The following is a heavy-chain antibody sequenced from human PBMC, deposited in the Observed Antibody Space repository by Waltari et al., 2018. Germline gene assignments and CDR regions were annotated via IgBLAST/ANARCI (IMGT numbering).Heavy chain of an antibody. CDR1: GGSITSNRHY. CDR2: MSYSGAT. V-gene: IGHV4-39*01. D-gene: IGHD1-1*01. J-gene: IGHJ3*01. CDR3: ATYLGASLGTAAFDV. Sequence: QLQLQESGPGLVKPSETLSLTCSVSGGSITSNRHYWVWIRQPPGQGLEWIGTMSYSGATYSSPSLNSRVTISRDTSKNQLSLKLASMTAADTAGYFCATYLGASLGTAAFDVWGQGTMVTVSS.